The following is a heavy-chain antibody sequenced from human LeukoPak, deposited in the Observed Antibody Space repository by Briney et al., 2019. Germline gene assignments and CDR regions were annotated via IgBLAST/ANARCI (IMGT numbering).Heavy chain of an antibody. CDR1: GFTLSSYS. CDR3: ARDRAYCGGDCSPRRDWFDP. CDR2: ISSSSSYI. V-gene: IGHV3-21*01. J-gene: IGHJ5*02. D-gene: IGHD2-21*01. Sequence: PGGSLRLSCAASGFTLSSYSMNWVRQAPGKGLEWVSSISSSSSYIYYADSVKGRFTISRDNAKNSLYLQMNSLRAEDTAVYYCARDRAYCGGDCSPRRDWFDPRGQGTLVTVSS.